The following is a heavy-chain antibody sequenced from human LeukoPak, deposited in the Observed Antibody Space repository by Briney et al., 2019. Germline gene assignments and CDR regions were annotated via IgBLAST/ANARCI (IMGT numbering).Heavy chain of an antibody. CDR2: INPNSGGT. J-gene: IGHJ4*02. Sequence: ASVKVSCKASGYTFTGYYMHWVRQAPGQGLEWMGWINPNSGGTNYAQKFQGRVTMTRDTSISTAYMELSRLRSDDTAVYYCARGCGGDCNNFDYWGQGTLVTVSS. CDR3: ARGCGGDCNNFDY. CDR1: GYTFTGYY. V-gene: IGHV1-2*02. D-gene: IGHD2-21*02.